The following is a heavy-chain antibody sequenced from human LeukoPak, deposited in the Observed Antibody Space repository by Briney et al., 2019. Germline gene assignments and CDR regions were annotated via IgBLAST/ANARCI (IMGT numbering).Heavy chain of an antibody. CDR2: IYCSGST. Sequence: PSETLSLTCTVSGGSISSYYWSWIRQPPGKGLEWIGYIYCSGSTNYNPSLKSRVTISVDTSKNQFSLKRSSVTAADTAVYYCARDTPSGLGYYYYMDVWGKGTTVTVSS. D-gene: IGHD3-3*01. J-gene: IGHJ6*03. CDR3: ARDTPSGLGYYYYMDV. CDR1: GGSISSYY. V-gene: IGHV4-59*01.